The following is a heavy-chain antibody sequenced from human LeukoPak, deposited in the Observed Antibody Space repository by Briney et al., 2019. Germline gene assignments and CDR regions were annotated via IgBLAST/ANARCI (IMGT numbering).Heavy chain of an antibody. D-gene: IGHD6-19*01. CDR2: IYSGGST. CDR1: GFTVSNND. CDR3: ARGGIAVDTDGFDF. Sequence: GGSLRLSCAASGFTVSNNDMTWVRQAPGKGLEWVSAIYSGGSTFYVDSVKGRFTISRDKSKNTLYLQMNSLRAEDTAIYFCARGGIAVDTDGFDFWGQGTLVTVSS. J-gene: IGHJ3*01. V-gene: IGHV3-66*01.